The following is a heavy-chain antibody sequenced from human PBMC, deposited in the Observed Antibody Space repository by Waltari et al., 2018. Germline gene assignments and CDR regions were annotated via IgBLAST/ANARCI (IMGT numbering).Heavy chain of an antibody. CDR2: VDPEDGET. CDR3: ARGGITMVRGVVYYYFDY. D-gene: IGHD3-10*01. CDR1: GYPFTDYY. J-gene: IGHJ4*02. V-gene: IGHV1-69-2*01. Sequence: EVQLVQSGAEVKKPGATVKISCTASGYPFTDYYLHWVQQAPGKGLEWMGRVDPEDGETIYAEKFQGRVTITADTSTDTAYMELSSLRSEDTAVYYCARGGITMVRGVVYYYFDYWGQGTLVTVSS.